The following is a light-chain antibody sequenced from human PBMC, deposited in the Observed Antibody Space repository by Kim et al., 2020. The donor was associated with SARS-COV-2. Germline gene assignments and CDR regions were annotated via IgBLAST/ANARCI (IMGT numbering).Light chain of an antibody. V-gene: IGKV4-1*01. CDR2: WAS. CDR3: QQYYSTPYN. Sequence: DIVMTQSPDSLAVSLGESATINCKSSQSVLYSSNNKNYLAWYQQKSGQPPKMLLYWASTRESGVPDRFSGSGSGTDFTLTINSLQAEDVAIYYCQQYYSTPYNFGQGTKLEI. CDR1: QSVLYSSNNKNY. J-gene: IGKJ2*01.